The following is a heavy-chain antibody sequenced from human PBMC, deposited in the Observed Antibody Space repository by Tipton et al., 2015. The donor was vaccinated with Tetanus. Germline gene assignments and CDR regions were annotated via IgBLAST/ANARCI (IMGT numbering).Heavy chain of an antibody. D-gene: IGHD3-3*01. J-gene: IGHJ4*02. CDR1: GGSIRSGGYY. V-gene: IGHV4-31*03. CDR2: IYYTGNT. CDR3: ARANYDFSKKGPFDS. Sequence: TLSLTCNVSGGSIRSGGYYWTWIRQHPVRGLEWIGYIYYTGNTYYNPSLKSRVTISVDTPKSQFSLRLTSVTAADTAVYYCARANYDFSKKGPFDSWGQGSLVIVSA.